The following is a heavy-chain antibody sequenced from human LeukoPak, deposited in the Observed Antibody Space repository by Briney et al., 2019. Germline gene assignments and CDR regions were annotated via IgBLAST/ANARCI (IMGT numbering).Heavy chain of an antibody. V-gene: IGHV3-74*01. CDR2: INSDGSST. Sequence: GGSLRLSWAASGFTFSSYWMHWVRQAPGKGLVWVSRINSDGSSTSYADSVKGRFTISRDNAKNTPYLQMNSLRAEDTAVYYCARESYCSGGSCYSGRAFDIWGQGTMVTVSS. D-gene: IGHD2-15*01. CDR1: GFTFSSYW. CDR3: ARESYCSGGSCYSGRAFDI. J-gene: IGHJ3*02.